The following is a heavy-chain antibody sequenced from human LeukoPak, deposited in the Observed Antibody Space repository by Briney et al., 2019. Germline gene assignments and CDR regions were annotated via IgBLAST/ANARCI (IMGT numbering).Heavy chain of an antibody. J-gene: IGHJ4*02. CDR1: GFTFSTYW. CDR2: IKQDGSER. CDR3: ARVTYSSGWYVDY. Sequence: GGSLRLSCAASGFTFSTYWMSWVRQAPGKGLEWVANIKQDGSERNDVDSVKGRFTISRDNAKNSLYLQLNSLRAEDTAVYYCARVTYSSGWYVDYWGQGTLVTVSS. V-gene: IGHV3-7*01. D-gene: IGHD6-19*01.